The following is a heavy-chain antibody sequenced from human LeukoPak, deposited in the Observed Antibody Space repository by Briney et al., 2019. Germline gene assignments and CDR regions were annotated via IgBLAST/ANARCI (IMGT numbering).Heavy chain of an antibody. Sequence: AGGSLRLSCAASGFTFSSHAMSWVRQAPGKGLEWVSNIGTSSTTIYYADSVKGRFTISSDNAKNSLYLQMNSLRADDTAVYYCARFAAGGSYYYYMDVWGKGTTVTVSS. D-gene: IGHD6-25*01. CDR3: ARFAAGGSYYYYMDV. CDR2: IGTSSTTI. V-gene: IGHV3-48*01. CDR1: GFTFSSHA. J-gene: IGHJ6*03.